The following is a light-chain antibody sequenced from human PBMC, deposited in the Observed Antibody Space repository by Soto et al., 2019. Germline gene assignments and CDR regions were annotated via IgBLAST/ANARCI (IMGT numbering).Light chain of an antibody. CDR2: GES. CDR1: QAISGH. V-gene: IGKV3-11*01. CDR3: QQRRCEPMYT. Sequence: EIVLTQSPATLSLSSGERATLSCRASQAISGHLAWYQQKPGQAPRLLMFGESSRADGVPPRFSVSGSGTDFSLIISSLEPEDFAVYYCQQRRCEPMYTFGQGTKLEI. J-gene: IGKJ2*01.